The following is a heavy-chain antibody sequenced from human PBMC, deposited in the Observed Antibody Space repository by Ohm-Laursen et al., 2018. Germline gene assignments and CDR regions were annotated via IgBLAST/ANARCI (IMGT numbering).Heavy chain of an antibody. D-gene: IGHD2-2*01. V-gene: IGHV3-11*01. J-gene: IGHJ5*02. CDR3: ARVCSSTSCFYWFDP. Sequence: SLRLSCAASGFTFSDYYMSWIRQAPGKGLEWVSYISSSGSTIYYAGSVKGRFTISRDNAKNSLYLQMNSLRAEDTAVYYCARVCSSTSCFYWFDPWGQGTLVTVSS. CDR1: GFTFSDYY. CDR2: ISSSGSTI.